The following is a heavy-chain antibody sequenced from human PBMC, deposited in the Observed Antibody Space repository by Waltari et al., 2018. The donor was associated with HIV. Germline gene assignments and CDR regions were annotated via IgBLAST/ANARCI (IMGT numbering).Heavy chain of an antibody. D-gene: IGHD2-2*01. J-gene: IGHJ3*02. CDR2: IYTSGST. CDR1: GGSISSGSYY. V-gene: IGHV4-61*02. Sequence: QVQLQESVPGLVKPSQTLSLTCTVSGGSISSGSYYWSWIRQPAGKGLEWIGRIYTSGSTNYNPSRKSRVTISVDTSKNQCSLKLSSVTAADTAVYYCARGAEYSVVVPAATDAFDIWGQGTMVTVSS. CDR3: ARGAEYSVVVPAATDAFDI.